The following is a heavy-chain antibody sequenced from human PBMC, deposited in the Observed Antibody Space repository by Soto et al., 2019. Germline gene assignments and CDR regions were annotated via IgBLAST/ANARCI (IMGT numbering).Heavy chain of an antibody. CDR2: ISAYNGNT. CDR1: GYTFTSYG. J-gene: IGHJ5*02. CDR3: ARSEGIVGAMNWFDP. D-gene: IGHD1-26*01. V-gene: IGHV1-18*01. Sequence: ASVKVSCKASGYTFTSYGISWVRQAPGQGLEWMGWISAYNGNTNYAQKLQGSVTMTTDTSTSTAYMELRSLRSDDTAVYYCARSEGIVGAMNWFDPWGQGTLVTVSS.